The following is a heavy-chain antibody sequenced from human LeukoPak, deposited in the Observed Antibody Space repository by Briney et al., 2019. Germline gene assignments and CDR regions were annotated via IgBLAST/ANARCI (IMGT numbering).Heavy chain of an antibody. CDR2: IWYDGSNK. CDR1: GFTFSSYG. Sequence: GGSLRLSCAASGFTFSSYGMHWVRQAPGKGLEWVAVIWYDGSNKYYADSVKGRFTISRDSAKNSLYLQMNSLRAEDSAVYYCARDYYDSAGYSSPIDYWGQGTLVTVSS. CDR3: ARDYYDSAGYSSPIDY. V-gene: IGHV3-33*01. D-gene: IGHD3-22*01. J-gene: IGHJ4*02.